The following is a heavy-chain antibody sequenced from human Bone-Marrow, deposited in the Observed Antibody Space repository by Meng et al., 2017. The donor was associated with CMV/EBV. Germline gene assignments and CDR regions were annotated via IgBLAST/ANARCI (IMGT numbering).Heavy chain of an antibody. CDR3: ERNYQEHSVTKGYYYYYGLDV. V-gene: IGHV1-69*13. CDR1: AGTFSSYA. Sequence: SVKVPCKASAGTFSSYAISWVRQAAGQGLEWMGGIIPIFGTANDAQKFQGRVTITADESTSTDYTELSSMRSEDTAVYYCERNYQEHSVTKGYYYYYGLDVWGQGTTVTVSS. CDR2: IIPIFGTA. J-gene: IGHJ6*02. D-gene: IGHD4-17*01.